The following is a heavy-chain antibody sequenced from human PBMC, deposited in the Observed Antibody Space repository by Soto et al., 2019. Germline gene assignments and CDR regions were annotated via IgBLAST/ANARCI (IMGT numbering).Heavy chain of an antibody. V-gene: IGHV1-69*06. CDR2: IIPIFGTA. Sequence: SVKVSCKASGGTFSSYAISWVRQAPGQGLEWMGVIIPIFGTANYAQKFQGRVTITADKSTSTAYMELSSLRSEDTAVYYCARDLGYYDSSGYYPGNFDYWGQGTLVTVSS. CDR3: ARDLGYYDSSGYYPGNFDY. D-gene: IGHD3-22*01. CDR1: GGTFSSYA. J-gene: IGHJ4*02.